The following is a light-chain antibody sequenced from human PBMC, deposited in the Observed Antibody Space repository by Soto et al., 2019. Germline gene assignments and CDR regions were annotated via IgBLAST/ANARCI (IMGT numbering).Light chain of an antibody. V-gene: IGKV3-20*01. Sequence: EIVLTQSPGTLSLSPGERATLSCRASQSVSSKYLAWYQQKPGQAPRLLIHGTSNRATGIPDRFSGSGSGTDFTLAISRLEPEDFAVYYCQQYGGSPPGLTFGGGTKVEIK. CDR1: QSVSSKY. CDR3: QQYGGSPPGLT. J-gene: IGKJ4*01. CDR2: GTS.